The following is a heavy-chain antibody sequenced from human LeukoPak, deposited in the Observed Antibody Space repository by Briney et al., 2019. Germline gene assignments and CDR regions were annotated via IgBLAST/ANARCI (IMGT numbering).Heavy chain of an antibody. J-gene: IGHJ4*02. CDR3: ARGAGYNYPYYFDY. CDR1: EFTFSSYS. CDR2: IYGGGNI. Sequence: GGSLRLSCAASEFTFSSYSMNWVRQAPGKGLEWVSVIYGGGNIYYADSVKGRFTISRDNSKSTLYLQMNSLRAEDTAVYYCARGAGYNYPYYFDYWGQGTLVTVSS. D-gene: IGHD5-24*01. V-gene: IGHV3-53*01.